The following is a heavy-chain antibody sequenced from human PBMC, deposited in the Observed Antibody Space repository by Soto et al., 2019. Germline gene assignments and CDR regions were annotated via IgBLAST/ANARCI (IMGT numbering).Heavy chain of an antibody. CDR2: ISYDGSNK. CDR1: GFTFSSYG. D-gene: IGHD2-2*01. V-gene: IGHV3-30*18. CDR3: AKDLSQVGYYYYGMDV. J-gene: IGHJ6*01. Sequence: GESLRLSCAASGFTFSSYGMHWVRQAPGKGLEWVAVISYDGSNKYYADSVKGRFTISRDNSKNTLYLQMNSLRAEDTAVYYCAKDLSQVGYYYYGMDVWGQGTTVTVSS.